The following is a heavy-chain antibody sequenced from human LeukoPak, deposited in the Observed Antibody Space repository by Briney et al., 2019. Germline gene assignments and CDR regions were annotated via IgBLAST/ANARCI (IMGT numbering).Heavy chain of an antibody. CDR3: ARLYSGSSSFDY. D-gene: IGHD1-26*01. J-gene: IGHJ4*02. V-gene: IGHV3-21*01. CDR2: IRSSSSYI. CDR1: GFTFSSYS. Sequence: GGSLRLSCAASGFTFSSYSMNWVRQAPGKGLEWVSSIRSSSSYIYYADSVKGRFTISRDNAKHSLYMQIHSPRAEATAVYSCARLYSGSSSFDYWGLGTLVTVSS.